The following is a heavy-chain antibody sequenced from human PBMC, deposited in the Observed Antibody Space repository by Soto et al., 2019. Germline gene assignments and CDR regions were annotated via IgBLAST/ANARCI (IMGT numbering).Heavy chain of an antibody. Sequence: SETLSLTCSFSCGSVTSNNWCTWVRHPPGQGLEWIGEIYRTGSTNYNPSLKSRVTISLDKSENQFSLKVTSLTAADTAVYYCASRDPGTSVDYWGQGTLVTVSS. D-gene: IGHD1-7*01. CDR2: IYRTGST. V-gene: IGHV4-4*02. J-gene: IGHJ4*02. CDR3: ASRDPGTSVDY. CDR1: CGSVTSNNW.